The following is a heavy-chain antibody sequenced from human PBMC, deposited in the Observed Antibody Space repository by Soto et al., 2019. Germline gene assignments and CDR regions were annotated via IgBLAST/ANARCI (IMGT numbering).Heavy chain of an antibody. CDR3: ARGLQVGGSRGSCPPGD. D-gene: IGHD2-15*01. CDR1: GFTFSSYG. V-gene: IGHV3-33*01. Sequence: QVQLVESGGGVVQPGRSLRLSCAASGFTFSSYGMHWVRQAPGKGLEWVAVIWYDGSNKYYADSVKGRFTISRDNSKNTLSLQTNSMSAGDTAVYYGARGLQVGGSRGSCPPGDWGQGNMGTVSS. J-gene: IGHJ4*01. CDR2: IWYDGSNK.